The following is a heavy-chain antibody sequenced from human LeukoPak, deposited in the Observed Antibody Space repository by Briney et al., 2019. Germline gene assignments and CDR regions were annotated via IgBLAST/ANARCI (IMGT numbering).Heavy chain of an antibody. CDR3: ARDRPLPDDSRTFDY. V-gene: IGHV3-48*03. CDR2: ISSSGSAI. J-gene: IGHJ4*02. D-gene: IGHD3-22*01. Sequence: PGGPLRLSCAASGFTFSDYEMNWVRQAPGKGLEWVSYISSSGSAIYYAGSVRGRFAISRDNAKNSLYLQMNSLRAEDTAVYYCARDRPLPDDSRTFDYWGQGTLVTVSS. CDR1: GFTFSDYE.